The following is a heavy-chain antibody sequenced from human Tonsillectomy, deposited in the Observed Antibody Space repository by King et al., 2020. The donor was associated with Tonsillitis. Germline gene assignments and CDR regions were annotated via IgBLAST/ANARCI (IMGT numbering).Heavy chain of an antibody. CDR2: FHHSGDT. Sequence: MQLQESGSGLVKPSKTLSLTCAVSNASISSGGYSWTWIRQPPGKGLEWIGCFHHSGDTFYNPSLRSRITISVDRSKNQFSLKLRSVTAADTAIYYCARDQDDFWSAAFDLWGQGTLVTVSS. CDR1: NASISSGGYS. D-gene: IGHD3-3*01. CDR3: ARDQDDFWSAAFDL. J-gene: IGHJ3*01. V-gene: IGHV4-30-2*01.